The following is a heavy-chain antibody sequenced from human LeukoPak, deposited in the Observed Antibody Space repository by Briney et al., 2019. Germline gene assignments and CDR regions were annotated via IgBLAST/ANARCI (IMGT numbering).Heavy chain of an antibody. D-gene: IGHD5-12*01. CDR3: ARDLAKANAFDI. CDR1: GFTFSAYW. J-gene: IGHJ3*02. V-gene: IGHV3-74*01. Sequence: PGGSLRLSCAASGFTFSAYWMHWVRQAPGKGRVWVSRINTDGSSPTYAASVKGRFTISRDNAKNTLYLQMNSLTAEDTAVYYCARDLAKANAFDIWGQGTMVTVSS. CDR2: INTDGSSP.